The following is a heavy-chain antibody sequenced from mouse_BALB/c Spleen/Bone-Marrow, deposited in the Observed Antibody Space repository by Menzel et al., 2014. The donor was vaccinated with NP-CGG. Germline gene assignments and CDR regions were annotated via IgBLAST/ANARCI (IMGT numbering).Heavy chain of an antibody. Sequence: EVKLVESGGGLVQPGGCMKLSCVASGFTFSNYWMNWVRQSPEKGLEWVAEIRLKSNNYATHYAESVKGRFTISRDDSKSSVYLQMNNLRAEDTGIYYCTVPFGPGFDYWGQGTTLTVSS. V-gene: IGHV6-6*02. CDR3: TVPFGPGFDY. J-gene: IGHJ2*01. CDR2: IRLKSNNYAT. CDR1: GFTFSNYW.